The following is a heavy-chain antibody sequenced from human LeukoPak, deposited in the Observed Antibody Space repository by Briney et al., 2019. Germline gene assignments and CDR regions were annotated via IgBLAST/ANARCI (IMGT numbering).Heavy chain of an antibody. J-gene: IGHJ4*02. CDR3: ARPVVGCSSTSCSWSY. CDR1: GYSISSGYY. V-gene: IGHV4-38-2*01. Sequence: PSETLSLTCAVSGYSISSGYYWGWIRQPPGKGLEWIGSIYHSGSTYYNPSPKSRVTISVDTSKNQFSLKLSSVTAADTAVYYCARPVVGCSSTSCSWSYWGQGILVTVSS. CDR2: IYHSGST. D-gene: IGHD2-2*01.